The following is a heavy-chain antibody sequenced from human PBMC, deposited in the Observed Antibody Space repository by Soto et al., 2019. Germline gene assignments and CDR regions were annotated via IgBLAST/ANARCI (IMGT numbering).Heavy chain of an antibody. D-gene: IGHD2-2*01. CDR2: MFHSGST. CDR1: GYFISSGYY. J-gene: IGHJ5*02. CDR3: ARGHIVVVPTVGWLDP. V-gene: IGHV4-38-2*01. Sequence: SETLSLTCAVSGYFISSGYYWGWIRQPPGKGLEWIGSMFHSGSTHYNPSLKSRVTISVDTSKNHFSLRLSSVTASDTAVYYCARGHIVVVPTVGWLDPWGQGTLVTVSS.